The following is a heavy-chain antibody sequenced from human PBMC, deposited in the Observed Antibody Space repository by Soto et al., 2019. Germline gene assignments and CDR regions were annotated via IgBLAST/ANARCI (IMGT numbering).Heavy chain of an antibody. Sequence: SETLSLTCAVHGGSFSGYYWSWIRQPPGKGLEWIGEINHSGSTNYNPSLKSRVTISVDTSKNQFSLKLSSVTAADTAVYYCASVGTTVTTQIIDYWGQGTLVTVSS. CDR2: INHSGST. V-gene: IGHV4-34*01. J-gene: IGHJ4*02. CDR3: ASVGTTVTTQIIDY. D-gene: IGHD4-17*01. CDR1: GGSFSGYY.